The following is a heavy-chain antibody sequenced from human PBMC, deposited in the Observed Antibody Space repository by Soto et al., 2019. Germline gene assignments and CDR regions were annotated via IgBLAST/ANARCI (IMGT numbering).Heavy chain of an antibody. D-gene: IGHD2-2*02. V-gene: IGHV3-33*01. CDR2: IWYDGSNK. CDR1: AFTFSSYA. CDR3: ARGDCSTSCYTVSP. Sequence: QVQLAESGGGVVQPGTSLRLSCAASAFTFSSYAMHWVRQAPGKGLEWVAFIWYDGSNKYYADSVKGRFTISRDNSKNKLYLQMDSLTAEDTAVYYCARGDCSTSCYTVSPWGQGTLVTVSS. J-gene: IGHJ5*02.